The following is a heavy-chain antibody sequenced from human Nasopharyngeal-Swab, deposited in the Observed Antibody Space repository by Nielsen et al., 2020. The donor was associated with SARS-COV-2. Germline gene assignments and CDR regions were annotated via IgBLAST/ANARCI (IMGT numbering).Heavy chain of an antibody. CDR3: ARGSGSYKEIFFDY. D-gene: IGHD1-26*01. CDR2: ISYDGSNK. J-gene: IGHJ4*02. CDR1: GFTFSSYG. Sequence: GESLKISCAASGFTFSSYGMHWVRQAPGKGLEWVAVISYDGSNKYYADSVKGRFTISRDNSKNTLYLQMNSLRAEDTAVYYCARGSGSYKEIFFDYWGQGTLVTVSS. V-gene: IGHV3-30*03.